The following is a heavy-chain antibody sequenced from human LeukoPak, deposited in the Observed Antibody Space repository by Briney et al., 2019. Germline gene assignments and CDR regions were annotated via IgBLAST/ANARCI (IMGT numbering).Heavy chain of an antibody. J-gene: IGHJ3*02. Sequence: GASVKVSCKVSGYTLTQLSMHWGREAPGQGLEWMGGFHPEDGEKIYAKKFQDRVTMTEDTSTDTAYMELSSLRSEDTAVYYCATESGSYYKVAFDIWGQGTMVTVSS. V-gene: IGHV1-24*01. CDR2: FHPEDGEK. CDR1: GYTLTQLS. D-gene: IGHD1-26*01. CDR3: ATESGSYYKVAFDI.